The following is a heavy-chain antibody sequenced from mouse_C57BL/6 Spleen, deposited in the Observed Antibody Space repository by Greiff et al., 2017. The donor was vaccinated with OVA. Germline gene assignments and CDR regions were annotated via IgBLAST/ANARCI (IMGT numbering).Heavy chain of an antibody. CDR3: ERSSYYDYDQYYFDY. CDR2: IDPSDSYT. J-gene: IGHJ2*01. V-gene: IGHV1-59*01. D-gene: IGHD2-4*01. Sequence: QVQLQQPGAELVRPGTSVKLSCKASGYTFTSYWMHWVKQRPGQGLEWIGVIDPSDSYTNYNQKFKGKATLTVDTSSSTAYMQLSSLTSEDSAVYYGERSSYYDYDQYYFDYWGQGTTLTVSS. CDR1: GYTFTSYW.